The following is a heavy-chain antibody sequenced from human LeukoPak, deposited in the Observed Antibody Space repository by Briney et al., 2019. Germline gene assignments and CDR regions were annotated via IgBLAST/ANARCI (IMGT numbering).Heavy chain of an antibody. Sequence: GGPLRLSCAASGFIFSSYAMQWVRQARGKGGEWVAVISYGGSNKYYAHSVRGIFTISRDNSKNTLYLQMNSLRAGDTAVYYCARDKEATIFGVVIDGMDVWGQGNTVTASS. CDR3: ARDKEATIFGVVIDGMDV. J-gene: IGHJ6*02. V-gene: IGHV3-30*04. D-gene: IGHD3-3*01. CDR2: ISYGGSNK. CDR1: GFIFSSYA.